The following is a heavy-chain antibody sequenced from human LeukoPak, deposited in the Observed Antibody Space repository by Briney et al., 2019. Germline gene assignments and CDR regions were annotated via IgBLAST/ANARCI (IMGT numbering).Heavy chain of an antibody. J-gene: IGHJ4*02. D-gene: IGHD1-26*01. Sequence: TSEALSLTCTVSGGSISGYYWSWIRQPAGKGLEWIGRIYTSGSTHYNPSLKSRVTMSVDTSKNQFSLKLSSVTAADTAVYYCARGTMGATHFDYWGQGTLVTVSS. V-gene: IGHV4-4*07. CDR3: ARGTMGATHFDY. CDR2: IYTSGST. CDR1: GGSISGYY.